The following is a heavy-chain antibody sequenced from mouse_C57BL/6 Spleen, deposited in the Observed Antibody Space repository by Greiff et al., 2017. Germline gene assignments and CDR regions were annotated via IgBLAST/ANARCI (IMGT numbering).Heavy chain of an antibody. CDR3: SRMSGQLGDY. V-gene: IGHV1-82*01. D-gene: IGHD3-2*01. J-gene: IGHJ2*01. CDR1: GYAFSSSW. CDR2: IYPGDGDT. Sequence: QVQLLQSGPELVKPGASVKISCKASGYAFSSSWMNWVKQRPGTGLAWIGRIYPGDGDTNYNGKLKGKATLTADKTDSTAYMQLSSRTSEDSAVYFCSRMSGQLGDYWGQGTTLTVSS.